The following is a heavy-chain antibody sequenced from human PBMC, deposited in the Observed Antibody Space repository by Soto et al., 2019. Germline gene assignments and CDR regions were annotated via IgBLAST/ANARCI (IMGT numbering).Heavy chain of an antibody. CDR1: GGTCRCYF. D-gene: IGHD3-16*01. J-gene: IGHJ4*02. Sequence: SETLSVTCAVSGGTCRCYFWSWIRQSPDKGLEWIGEINDSGSTYYNPSFKSRLTISVDTSKSQISLTLTSVTAADSAVYYCQGGDFWGQGTRVTVSS. CDR3: QGGDF. V-gene: IGHV4-34*08. CDR2: INDSGST.